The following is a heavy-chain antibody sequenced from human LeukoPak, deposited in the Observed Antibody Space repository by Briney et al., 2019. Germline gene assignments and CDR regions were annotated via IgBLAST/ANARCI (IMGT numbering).Heavy chain of an antibody. J-gene: IGHJ5*02. CDR1: GGSISSSSYY. CDR2: IYYSGST. Sequence: SETLSLTCTVSGGSISSSSYYWGWIRQPPGKGLEWIGSIYYSGSTYYNPSLKSRVTISVDKSKNQFSLKLSSVTAADTAVYYCASYYDSSGRNWFDPWGQGTLVTVSS. V-gene: IGHV4-39*07. CDR3: ASYYDSSGRNWFDP. D-gene: IGHD3-22*01.